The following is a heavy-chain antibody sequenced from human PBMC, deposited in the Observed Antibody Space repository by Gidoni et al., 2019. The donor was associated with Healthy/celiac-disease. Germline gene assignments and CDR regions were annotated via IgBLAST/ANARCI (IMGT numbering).Heavy chain of an antibody. D-gene: IGHD6-13*01. J-gene: IGHJ4*02. CDR2: MNPNSGNT. CDR1: GYTFTSYD. V-gene: IGHV1-8*01. Sequence: QVQLVQSGASVTTPGASLKVSCHASGYTFTSYDINWVRQATGQGLEWMGCMNPNSGNTGYAQKFQGRVTMTRNTSIRTAYMELSSLRSEDTAVYYGARVPEGAAATLWGQGTLVTVSS. CDR3: ARVPEGAAATL.